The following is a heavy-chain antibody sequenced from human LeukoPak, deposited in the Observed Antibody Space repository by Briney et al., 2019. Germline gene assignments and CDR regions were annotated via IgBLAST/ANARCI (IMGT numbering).Heavy chain of an antibody. CDR2: ISSDGGST. V-gene: IGHV3-64*04. CDR3: ARDRSVDAFDI. Sequence: GGSLRLSCSASGFTFSSYAMHWVRQAPGKGLEYVSSISSDGGSTYYADSVKGRFTISRDNAKNSLYLQMNSLRAEDTAVYYCARDRSVDAFDIWGQGTMVTVSS. J-gene: IGHJ3*02. CDR1: GFTFSSYA.